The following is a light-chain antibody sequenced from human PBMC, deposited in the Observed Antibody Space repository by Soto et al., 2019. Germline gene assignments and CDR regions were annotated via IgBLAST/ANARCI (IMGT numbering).Light chain of an antibody. Sequence: GVTQSPATLSVSPGEGVTLSCRASQSVSNNLAWYQQKPGQAPRLLMYGPSTRVSGIPARFSGSGYGREFTLTISSLQSEDYGVYYCHQYNDWPPAFGQGTKVDI. J-gene: IGKJ1*01. CDR1: QSVSNN. CDR3: HQYNDWPPA. V-gene: IGKV3-15*01. CDR2: GPS.